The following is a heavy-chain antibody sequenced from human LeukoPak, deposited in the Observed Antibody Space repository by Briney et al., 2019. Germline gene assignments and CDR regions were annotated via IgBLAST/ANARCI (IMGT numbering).Heavy chain of an antibody. CDR1: GFTFSSSG. J-gene: IGHJ6*04. CDR3: AKDTTYSGYLV. V-gene: IGHV3-30*02. CDR2: IWYDGNNK. Sequence: GGSLRLSCAASGFTFSSSGMHWVRQAPGKGLEWVAFIWYDGNNKYYADSVKGRFTISRDNSKNTLYLQMSSLRAEDTAMYYCAKDTTYSGYLVWGKGTTVTVSS. D-gene: IGHD5-12*01.